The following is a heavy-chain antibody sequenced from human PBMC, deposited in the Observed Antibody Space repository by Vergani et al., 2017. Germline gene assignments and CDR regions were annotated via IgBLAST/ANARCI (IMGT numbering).Heavy chain of an antibody. CDR1: GFSLSTSGVG. CDR2: IYWDDDK. V-gene: IGHV2-5*02. D-gene: IGHD6-19*01. Sequence: QITLKESGPTLVKPTQTLTLTCTFSGFSLSTSGVGVGWIRQPPGKALEWLALIYWDDDKRYSPSLQSRLTITKDTSKNQVVLTMTKMDPVDTATYYCAHIAVAGFDYWGQGTLVTVSS. CDR3: AHIAVAGFDY. J-gene: IGHJ4*02.